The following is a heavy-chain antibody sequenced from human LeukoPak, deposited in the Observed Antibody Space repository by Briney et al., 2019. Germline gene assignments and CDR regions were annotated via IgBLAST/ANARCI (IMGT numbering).Heavy chain of an antibody. CDR3: ARIGGSGSYSGHYFDH. D-gene: IGHD3-10*01. J-gene: IGHJ4*02. CDR2: ISTDGSVT. Sequence: GWSLTLSCAASGFTFSTYWMHWVRRAPGKGLVWVSRISTDGSVTSYADSVKGRFNISRDNAKNTMYLQLNSVRAEDTAVYYCARIGGSGSYSGHYFDHWGQGTLVSVSS. CDR1: GFTFSTYW. V-gene: IGHV3-74*01.